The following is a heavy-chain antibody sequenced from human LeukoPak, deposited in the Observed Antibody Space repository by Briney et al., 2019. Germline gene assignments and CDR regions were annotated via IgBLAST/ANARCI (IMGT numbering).Heavy chain of an antibody. Sequence: SETLSLTCTVSGASIGHFYWTWIRQSPGKGLEWIGFIYYSGSTNYNPSLQSRVTISVDTSTNQFSLKLNSVTAADTAVYYCASPRYSSSWYAMDVWGKGTTVTVSS. D-gene: IGHD6-13*01. J-gene: IGHJ6*04. V-gene: IGHV4-59*01. CDR3: ASPRYSSSWYAMDV. CDR2: IYYSGST. CDR1: GASIGHFY.